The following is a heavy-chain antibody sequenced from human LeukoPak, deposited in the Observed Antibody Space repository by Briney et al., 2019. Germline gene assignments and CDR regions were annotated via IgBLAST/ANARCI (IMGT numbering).Heavy chain of an antibody. CDR3: ARVGAGITGTTLDY. CDR2: IIPIFGTA. J-gene: IGHJ4*02. Sequence: GASVKVSCKASGGTFSSYAISWVRQAPGQGLEWMGGIIPIFGTANYAQKFQGRVTITADESTSTAYMELSSLRSEDTAVYYCARVGAGITGTTLDYWGQGTLVTVSS. CDR1: GGTFSSYA. D-gene: IGHD1-20*01. V-gene: IGHV1-69*01.